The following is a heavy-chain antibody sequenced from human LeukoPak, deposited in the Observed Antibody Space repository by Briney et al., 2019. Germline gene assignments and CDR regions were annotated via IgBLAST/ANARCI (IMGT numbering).Heavy chain of an antibody. V-gene: IGHV1-18*01. CDR1: GYTFTSYG. CDR2: ISAYNGNT. D-gene: IGHD5-18*01. CDR3: ARGVSGYSYGYNDY. Sequence: ASVKVSCKASGYTFTSYGISWVRQAPGRGLEWMGWISAYNGNTNYAQKLQGRVTMTTDTSTSTAYMELRSLRSDDTAVYYCARGVSGYSYGYNDYWGQGTLVTVSS. J-gene: IGHJ4*02.